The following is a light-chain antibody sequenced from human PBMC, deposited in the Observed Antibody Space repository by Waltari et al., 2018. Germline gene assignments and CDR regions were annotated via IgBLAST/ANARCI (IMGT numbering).Light chain of an antibody. Sequence: QSALTQPASVSGSPGQSITISCTGTSSDVGFYNLVSRYQQHPGKAPELVVYEVISRPSGVSNRFSGSKSGNTAYLTISGLQAEDEADYYCCSYAGRNIWVFGGGTKLTVL. CDR2: EVI. CDR1: SSDVGFYNL. V-gene: IGLV2-23*02. CDR3: CSYAGRNIWV. J-gene: IGLJ3*02.